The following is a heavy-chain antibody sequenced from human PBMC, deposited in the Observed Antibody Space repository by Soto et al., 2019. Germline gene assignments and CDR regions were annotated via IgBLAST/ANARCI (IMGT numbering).Heavy chain of an antibody. CDR3: ARHLYYYDTSGYPRPYFFDY. J-gene: IGHJ4*02. CDR1: GGSISSSNW. CDR2: IYHSGST. V-gene: IGHV4-4*02. D-gene: IGHD3-22*01. Sequence: PSETLSLTCAVSGGSISSSNWWSWVRQPPGKGLEWIGEIYHSGSTNYNPSLKSRVTISVDKSKNQFSLKLSSVTAADTAVYYCARHLYYYDTSGYPRPYFFDYWGQGTLVTVSS.